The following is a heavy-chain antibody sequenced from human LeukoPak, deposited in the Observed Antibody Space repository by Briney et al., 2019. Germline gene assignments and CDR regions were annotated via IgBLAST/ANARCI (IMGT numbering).Heavy chain of an antibody. Sequence: SETLSLTCTVSGGSISSSSYFWGWIRQPPGKGLEWIGSIYYSGSTYYNPSLKSRVTMSVDTSKNQFSLKLSSVTAADTAVYYCARDNYSSSSEAFDIWGQGTVVTVSS. D-gene: IGHD6-13*01. CDR2: IYYSGST. V-gene: IGHV4-39*07. J-gene: IGHJ3*02. CDR3: ARDNYSSSSEAFDI. CDR1: GGSISSSSYF.